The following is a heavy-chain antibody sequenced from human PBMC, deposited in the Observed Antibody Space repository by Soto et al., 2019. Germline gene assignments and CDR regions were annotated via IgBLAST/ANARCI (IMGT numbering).Heavy chain of an antibody. J-gene: IGHJ4*02. CDR2: IIPIFGTA. CDR1: GGTFSSYA. V-gene: IGHV1-69*13. CDR3: AREQYYDYVWGSYRPRYFDY. Sequence: GASVKVSCKASGGTFSSYAISWVRQAPGQGLEWMGGIIPIFGTANYAQKFQGRVTITADESTSTAYMELSSLRSEDTAVYYCAREQYYDYVWGSYRPRYFDYWGQGTLVTVSS. D-gene: IGHD3-16*02.